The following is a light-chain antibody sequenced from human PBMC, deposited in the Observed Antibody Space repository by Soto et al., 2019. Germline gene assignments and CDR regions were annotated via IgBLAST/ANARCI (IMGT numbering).Light chain of an antibody. CDR3: QQYGSSPLT. V-gene: IGKV3-20*01. J-gene: IGKJ4*01. CDR2: GAS. CDR1: QSVRSNE. Sequence: ETVLTQSPGTLSLSPGERATLSCRASQSVRSNELAWYQQKPGQAPRLLIYGASSRATAIPDRVSGSGSGTDLTLTISRLEPDDFAVYYWQQYGSSPLTFGGGTKVEFK.